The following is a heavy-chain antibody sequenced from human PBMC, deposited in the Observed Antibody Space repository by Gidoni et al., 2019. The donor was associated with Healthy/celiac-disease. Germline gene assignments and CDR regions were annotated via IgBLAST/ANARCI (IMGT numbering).Heavy chain of an antibody. J-gene: IGHJ3*02. CDR2: IGTAGDT. V-gene: IGHV3-13*04. Sequence: EVQLVESGGGLVQPGGSLRLSCAASGFTFSSYDMHWVRQATGKGLEWVSAIGTAGDTYYPGSVKGRFTISRENAKNSLYLQMNSLRAGDTAVYYCARGRVDAAAGAFDIWGQGTMVTVSS. CDR1: GFTFSSYD. D-gene: IGHD6-13*01. CDR3: ARGRVDAAAGAFDI.